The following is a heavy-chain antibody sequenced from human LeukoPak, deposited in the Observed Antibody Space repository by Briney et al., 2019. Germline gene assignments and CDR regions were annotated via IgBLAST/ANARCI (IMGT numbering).Heavy chain of an antibody. Sequence: GGSLRLSCAASGFTFNNYAMTWVRQAPGKGLEWVSAVSGRGDSTYYADSVKGRFTISRDNSKNTLYLQMNSLRAEYTAVYHCAKAPPAATNYYYGMDVWGQGTTVTVSS. D-gene: IGHD2-15*01. V-gene: IGHV3-23*01. CDR1: GFTFNNYA. J-gene: IGHJ6*02. CDR3: AKAPPAATNYYYGMDV. CDR2: VSGRGDST.